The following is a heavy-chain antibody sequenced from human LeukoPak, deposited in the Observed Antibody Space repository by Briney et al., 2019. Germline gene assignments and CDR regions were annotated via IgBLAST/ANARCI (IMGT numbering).Heavy chain of an antibody. V-gene: IGHV4-4*07. CDR1: GGSISSYY. CDR2: IYTSGST. CDR3: ARDLFVVVVPAAKNRGGHWFDP. J-gene: IGHJ5*02. Sequence: SETLSLTCTVSGGSISSYYWSWIRQPAGKGLEWIGRIYTSGSTNYNPSLKSRVTMSVDTSKNQFSLKLSSVTAADTAVYYCARDLFVVVVPAAKNRGGHWFDPWGQGTLVTVSS. D-gene: IGHD2-2*01.